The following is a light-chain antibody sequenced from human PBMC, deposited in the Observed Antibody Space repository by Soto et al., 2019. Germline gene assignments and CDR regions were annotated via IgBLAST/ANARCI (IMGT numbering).Light chain of an antibody. CDR3: QHSTTWT. CDR2: AAS. CDR1: QGISTY. Sequence: VIWMTQSPSLLSASTGDRVTISCRMSQGISTYLNWYQQKPGKAPKLLIYAASSLQSGVPSRFSGSGSETDFTLTISSLQPEDFATYSCQHSTTWTFGQGTKVDIK. J-gene: IGKJ1*01. V-gene: IGKV1D-8*03.